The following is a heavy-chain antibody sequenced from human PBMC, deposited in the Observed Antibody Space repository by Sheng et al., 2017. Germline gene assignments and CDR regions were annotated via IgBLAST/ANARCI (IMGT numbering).Heavy chain of an antibody. D-gene: IGHD2-15*01. Sequence: EVQLVESGGGLVQPGGSLRLSCAASGFTFSDYEMTWVRQAPGKGLEWLSYISSSGYTIYYSDSVKGRFTISRDNAKNSLYLQMSGLRVDETALYYXARARFCSGGSCRLFDYWGQGAPVTVSS. V-gene: IGHV3-48*03. CDR3: ARARFCSGGSCRLFDY. CDR2: ISSSGYTI. CDR1: GFTFSDYE. J-gene: IGHJ4*02.